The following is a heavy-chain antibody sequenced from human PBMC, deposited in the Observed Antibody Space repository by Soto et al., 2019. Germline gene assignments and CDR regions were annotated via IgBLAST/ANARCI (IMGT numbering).Heavy chain of an antibody. CDR1: GFTVSSNY. D-gene: IGHD3-3*01. CDR3: ARPDYDFWSGYALDI. J-gene: IGHJ3*02. V-gene: IGHV3-66*01. CDR2: IYSGGST. Sequence: EVQLVESGGGLVQPGGSLRLSCAASGFTVSSNYMSWVRQAPGKGLEWVSVIYSGGSTYYVDSVKGRFTISRDNSKNTLYLQMNSLRAEDTAVYYCARPDYDFWSGYALDIWGQGTMVTVSS.